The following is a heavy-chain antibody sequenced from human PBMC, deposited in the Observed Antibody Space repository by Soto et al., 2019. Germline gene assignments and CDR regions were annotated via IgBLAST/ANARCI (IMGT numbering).Heavy chain of an antibody. CDR1: GLTFSDNY. CDR3: ARVLVFYGGFDP. D-gene: IGHD2-21*02. V-gene: IGHV3-11*01. CDR2: ISSSGSSR. J-gene: IGHJ5*02. Sequence: PGGSLRLSCAASGLTFSDNYMSWIRQAPGKGLEWVSYISSSGSSRNYADSVKGRLTISRDNAKNALYLQMNSLRAEDTAVYYCARVLVFYGGFDPWGQGTLVTVSS.